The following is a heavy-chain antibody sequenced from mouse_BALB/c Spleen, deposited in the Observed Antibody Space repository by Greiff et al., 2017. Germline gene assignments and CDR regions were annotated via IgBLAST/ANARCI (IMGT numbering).Heavy chain of an antibody. CDR1: GFTFSSYT. J-gene: IGHJ4*01. V-gene: IGHV5-6-4*01. CDR3: TRDGGLLWSMDY. D-gene: IGHD2-10*01. CDR2: ISSGGSYT. Sequence: EVKLVESGGGLVKPGGSLKLSCAASGFTFSSYTMSWVRQTPEKRLEWVATISSGGSYTYYPDSVKGRFTISRDNAKNTLYLQMSSLKSEDTAMYYCTRDGGLLWSMDYWGQGTSVTVSS.